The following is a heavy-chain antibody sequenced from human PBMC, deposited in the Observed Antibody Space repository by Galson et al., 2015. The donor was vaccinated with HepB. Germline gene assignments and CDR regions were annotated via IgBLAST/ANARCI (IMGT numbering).Heavy chain of an antibody. CDR1: GGSISSYY. CDR2: IYYSGST. D-gene: IGHD5-18*01. J-gene: IGHJ6*03. Sequence: TLSLTCTVSGGSISSYYWSWIRQPPGKGLEWIGYIYYSGSTNYNPSLKSRVTISVDTSKNQFSLKLSSVTAADTAVYYCAREVNGYSYGYGSYYYMDVWGKGTTVTVSS. CDR3: AREVNGYSYGYGSYYYMDV. V-gene: IGHV4-59*01.